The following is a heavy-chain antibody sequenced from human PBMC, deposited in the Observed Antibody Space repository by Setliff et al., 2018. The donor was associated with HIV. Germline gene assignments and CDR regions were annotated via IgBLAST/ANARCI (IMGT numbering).Heavy chain of an antibody. CDR2: IDSDGSDT. CDR1: GLTFSNYW. CDR3: ARDQEHIIVVSATGNMPGYLHYYYMDV. V-gene: IGHV3-74*01. Sequence: SGGSLRLSCAASGLTFSNYWMHWVRQAPGKGLEWVSRIDSDGSDTNYADSVRGRFTISRDNAKNTVYLQLTSLRAEDTAVYYCARDQEHIIVVSATGNMPGYLHYYYMDVWGKGSTVTVSS. D-gene: IGHD2-2*01. J-gene: IGHJ6*03.